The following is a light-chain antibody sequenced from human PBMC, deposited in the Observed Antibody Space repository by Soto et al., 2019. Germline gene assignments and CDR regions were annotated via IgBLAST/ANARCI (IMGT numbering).Light chain of an antibody. CDR1: QPTSRW. CDR2: AAS. V-gene: IGKV1D-12*01. Sequence: DIQMTQSPSSVSASVGDRVSITCRASQPTSRWLAWYQQKLGKAPKLLIYAASSLPSGVPSRFSGSGSGTDFTLTISSLQPEDFATYYCQQTQTFPFTFGGGTKVEIK. CDR3: QQTQTFPFT. J-gene: IGKJ4*01.